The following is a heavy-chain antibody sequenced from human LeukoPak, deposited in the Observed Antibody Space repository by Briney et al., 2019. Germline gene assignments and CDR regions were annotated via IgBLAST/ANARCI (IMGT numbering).Heavy chain of an antibody. CDR3: AKRGGDYDFMYFDY. CDR2: IKQDGSEK. Sequence: GGSLRLSCAASGFTFSSYWMSWVRQAPGKGLEWVANIKQDGSEKYYVDSVKGRFTISRDNSKNTLYLQMNSLRAEDTAVYYCAKRGGDYDFMYFDYWGQGTLVTVSS. J-gene: IGHJ4*02. CDR1: GFTFSSYW. D-gene: IGHD4-17*01. V-gene: IGHV3-7*03.